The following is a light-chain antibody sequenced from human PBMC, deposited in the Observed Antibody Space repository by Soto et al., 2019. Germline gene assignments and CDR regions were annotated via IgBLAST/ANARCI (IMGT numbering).Light chain of an antibody. CDR3: SSYAGSNNYV. V-gene: IGLV2-8*01. CDR2: AVS. CDR1: SSDVGGYKY. Sequence: QSVLTQPPSASGSPGQSVTISCTGTSSDVGGYKYVSWYQQNPGKAPKLMIYAVSERPSGVPDRFSGSKSGNTASLTVSGLQAEDEADYYCSSYAGSNNYVFGTGTKVTVL. J-gene: IGLJ1*01.